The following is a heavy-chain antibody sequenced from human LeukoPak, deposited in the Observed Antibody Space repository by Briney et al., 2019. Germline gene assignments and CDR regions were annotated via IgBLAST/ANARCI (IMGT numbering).Heavy chain of an antibody. CDR1: GGSISSSNYY. CDR2: IYTSGST. CDR3: ARDTFSYGDPTETY. Sequence: PSETLSLTCTVSGGSISSSNYYWSWIRRPAGTGLEWIGRIYTSGSTNYNPSLKSRVTISVDTSKNQFSLKLSSVTAADTAVYYCARDTFSYGDPTETYWGQGTLVTVSS. J-gene: IGHJ4*02. D-gene: IGHD4-17*01. V-gene: IGHV4-61*02.